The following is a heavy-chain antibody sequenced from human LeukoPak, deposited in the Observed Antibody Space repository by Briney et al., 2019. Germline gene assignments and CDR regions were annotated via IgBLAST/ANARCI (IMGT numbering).Heavy chain of an antibody. CDR2: FDPEDGET. V-gene: IGHV1-24*01. Sequence: GASVKVSCKVSGYTLTELSMLWVRQAPGKGLEWMGGFDPEDGETIYAQKFQGRVTMTEDTSTDTAYMELSSLRSEDTAVYYCATVPLEWNGLRRYYYGSGSRGALDYWGQGTLVTVSS. D-gene: IGHD3-10*01. J-gene: IGHJ4*02. CDR3: ATVPLEWNGLRRYYYGSGSRGALDY. CDR1: GYTLTELS.